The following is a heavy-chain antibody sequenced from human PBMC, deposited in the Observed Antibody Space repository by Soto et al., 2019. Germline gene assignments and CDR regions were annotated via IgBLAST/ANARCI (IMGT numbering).Heavy chain of an antibody. D-gene: IGHD3-16*02. CDR1: GYTFTSYD. CDR2: MNPNSGNT. J-gene: IGHJ5*02. V-gene: IGHV1-8*01. Sequence: ASVKVSCKASGYTFTSYDINWVRQATGQGLEWMGWMNPNSGNTGYAQKFQGRVTISKDTSKSQVVLTMTNMDPVDTATYYCARTRMITFGGVIHWFDPWGQGTLVTVSS. CDR3: ARTRMITFGGVIHWFDP.